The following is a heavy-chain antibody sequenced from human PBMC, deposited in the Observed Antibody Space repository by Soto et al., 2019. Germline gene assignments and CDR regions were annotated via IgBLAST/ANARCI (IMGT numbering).Heavy chain of an antibody. CDR2: ISGSGGRS. D-gene: IGHD3-16*01. CDR3: AKAYFVWSSEQPYYFDY. V-gene: IGHV3-23*01. Sequence: EVQLLDSGGGLVQPGGSLRLSCAASGFTFSNYAMTWVRQGPGKGLEWVSGISGSGGRSYYADSVKGRFTISRDNSKSTFYLKMNSLRAEDTAVYYCAKAYFVWSSEQPYYFDYWGQGTLVTVSS. J-gene: IGHJ4*02. CDR1: GFTFSNYA.